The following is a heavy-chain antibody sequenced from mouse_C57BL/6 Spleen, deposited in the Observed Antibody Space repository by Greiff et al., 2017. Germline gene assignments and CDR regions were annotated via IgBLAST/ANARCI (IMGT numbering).Heavy chain of an antibody. V-gene: IGHV1-82*01. CDR2: IYPGDGDT. Sequence: QVQLQQSGPELVKPGASVKISCKASGYAFSSSWMNWVKQRPGKGLEWIGRIYPGDGDTNYNGKFKGKATLTADKSSSTAYMQLSSLTSEDSAVYCCARGGSGYVAYWGQGTLVTVAA. CDR3: ARGGSGYVAY. J-gene: IGHJ3*01. CDR1: GYAFSSSW. D-gene: IGHD3-2*02.